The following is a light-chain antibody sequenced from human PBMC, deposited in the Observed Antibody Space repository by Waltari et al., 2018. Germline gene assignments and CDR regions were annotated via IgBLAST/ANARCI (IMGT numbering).Light chain of an antibody. Sequence: QSVLIQPPSASGTPGQRVTISCSGSSSHIGSNAVTWYRQVPGTAPKLLIYTNSQRPLGVPDRISGSKSGTSASLAISGLQSEDEADYSCAAWDDRLNGVVFGGGTKLSVL. CDR3: AAWDDRLNGVV. CDR1: SSHIGSNA. CDR2: TNS. V-gene: IGLV1-44*01. J-gene: IGLJ2*01.